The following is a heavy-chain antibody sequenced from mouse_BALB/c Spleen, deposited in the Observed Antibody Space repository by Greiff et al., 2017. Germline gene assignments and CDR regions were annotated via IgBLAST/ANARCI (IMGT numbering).Heavy chain of an antibody. D-gene: IGHD2-1*01. Sequence: EVNVVESGGGLVQPGGSRKLSCAASGFTFSSFGMHWVRQAPEKGLEWVAYISSGSSTIYYADTVKGRFTISRDNPKNTLFLQMTSLRSEDTAMYYCAPYGNYYAMDYWGLGTSVTVSS. CDR3: APYGNYYAMDY. V-gene: IGHV5-17*02. CDR1: GFTFSSFG. J-gene: IGHJ4*01. CDR2: ISSGSSTI.